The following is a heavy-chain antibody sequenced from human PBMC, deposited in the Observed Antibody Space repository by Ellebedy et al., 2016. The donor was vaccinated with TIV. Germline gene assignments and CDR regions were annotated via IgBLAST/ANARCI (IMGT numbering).Heavy chain of an antibody. CDR2: IYYSGST. CDR3: ARDGGCSGGSCYRYIDY. D-gene: IGHD2-15*01. Sequence: SETLSLXCTVSGGSVSSGSYYWSWIRQPPGKGLEWIGYIYYSGSTNYNPSLKSRVTISVDTSKNQFSLKLSSVTAADTAVYYCARDGGCSGGSCYRYIDYWGQGTLVTVSS. V-gene: IGHV4-61*01. J-gene: IGHJ4*02. CDR1: GGSVSSGSYY.